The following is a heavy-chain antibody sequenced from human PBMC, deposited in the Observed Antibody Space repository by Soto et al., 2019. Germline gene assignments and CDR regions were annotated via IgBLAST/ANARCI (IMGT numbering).Heavy chain of an antibody. D-gene: IGHD1-7*01. V-gene: IGHV4-30-4*01. Sequence: QVQLQESGPGLVKPSQTLSLTCTVSGGSISSGDYFWSWIRQSPGKGLEWIGYIFYNGNAYYNPSLQSRVTISVDRSTNQFSLEVNSVNAADTAMYYCAREVNFPVHEGADDAFDIWGQGTMVTVSS. J-gene: IGHJ3*02. CDR2: IFYNGNA. CDR1: GGSISSGDYF. CDR3: AREVNFPVHEGADDAFDI.